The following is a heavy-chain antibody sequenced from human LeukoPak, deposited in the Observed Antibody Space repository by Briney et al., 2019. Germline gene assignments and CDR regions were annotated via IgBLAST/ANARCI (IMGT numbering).Heavy chain of an antibody. V-gene: IGHV1-8*03. CDR3: ARAHYDFWSGYDNYFDY. CDR2: MNPNSGNT. CDR1: GYTFTSYD. Sequence: ASVKVSCKASGYTFTSYDINWVRQATGQGLEWMGWMNPNSGNTGYTQKFQGRVTITRNTSISTAYMELSSLRSEDTAVYYCARAHYDFWSGYDNYFDYWGQGTLVTVSS. J-gene: IGHJ4*02. D-gene: IGHD3-3*01.